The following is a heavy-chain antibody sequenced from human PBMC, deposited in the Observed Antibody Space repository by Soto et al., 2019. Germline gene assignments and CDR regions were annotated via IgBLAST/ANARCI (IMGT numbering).Heavy chain of an antibody. Sequence: QVQLQESGPGLVKPSQTLSLTCTVSGGSISSGDYYWSWIRQPPGKGLEWIGYIYYSGSTYYKPFLKSRITISEDTAKNQVSLKLSSVTAAVTAVYSWARDDSYGLHFRGQGTLVTVSS. CDR1: GGSISSGDYY. D-gene: IGHD5-18*01. CDR2: IYYSGST. V-gene: IGHV4-30-4*01. J-gene: IGHJ4*02. CDR3: ARDDSYGLHF.